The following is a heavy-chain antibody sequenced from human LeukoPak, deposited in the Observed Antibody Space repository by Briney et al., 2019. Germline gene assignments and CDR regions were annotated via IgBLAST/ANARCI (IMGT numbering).Heavy chain of an antibody. J-gene: IGHJ4*02. CDR1: GFTFSSYS. Sequence: NSGGSLRLSCAASGFTFSSYSMNWVRQAPGKGLEWVSSISSSSSYIYYADSVKGRFTISRDNAKNSLYLQMNSLRAEDTAVYYCASAGFWSGYPDYWGQGTLVTVSS. D-gene: IGHD3-3*01. V-gene: IGHV3-21*01. CDR2: ISSSSSYI. CDR3: ASAGFWSGYPDY.